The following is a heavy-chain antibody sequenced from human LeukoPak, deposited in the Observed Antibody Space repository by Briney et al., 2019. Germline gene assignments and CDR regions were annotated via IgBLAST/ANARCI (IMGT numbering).Heavy chain of an antibody. J-gene: IGHJ4*02. D-gene: IGHD2-2*01. CDR1: GFSFSDYW. CDR3: VGSGLGHCSSTRCLTFDC. Sequence: SGGSLRLSCVASGFSFSDYWMSWVRQAPGKGLEWVAHIKEDGSEKYYVDSVKGRFTISRDNAKNSLYLQMNSLRAEDTAVYYCVGSGLGHCSSTRCLTFDCWGQGTLVTVSS. V-gene: IGHV3-7*01. CDR2: IKEDGSEK.